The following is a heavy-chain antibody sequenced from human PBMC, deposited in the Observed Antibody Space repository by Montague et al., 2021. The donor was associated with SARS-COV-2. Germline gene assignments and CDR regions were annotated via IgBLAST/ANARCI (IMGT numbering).Heavy chain of an antibody. V-gene: IGHV4-59*08. D-gene: IGHD3-22*01. Sequence: SETLSLTCTVSGGSLNNYFWSWIRQPPGKGLEWVGYISGSGSTKYNPSLQSRVTISVGTARNQFSLKLLSVTAADTAFYYCARVDSSGPGEYWGQGILVSVSS. CDR3: ARVDSSGPGEY. J-gene: IGHJ4*02. CDR1: GGSLNNYF. CDR2: ISGSGST.